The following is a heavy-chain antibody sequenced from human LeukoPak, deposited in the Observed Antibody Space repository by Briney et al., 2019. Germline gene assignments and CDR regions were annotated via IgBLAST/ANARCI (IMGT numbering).Heavy chain of an antibody. CDR3: ARDREDYDILTGYYTHIPDY. J-gene: IGHJ4*02. CDR2: IYYSGST. D-gene: IGHD3-9*01. V-gene: IGHV4-59*01. CDR1: GGSISSYY. Sequence: SETLSLTCTVSGGSISSYYWSWIRQPPGKGLELIGYIYYSGSTNYNPSLKSRVTISVDTSKNQFSLKLSSVTAADTAVYYCARDREDYDILTGYYTHIPDYWGQGTLVTVSS.